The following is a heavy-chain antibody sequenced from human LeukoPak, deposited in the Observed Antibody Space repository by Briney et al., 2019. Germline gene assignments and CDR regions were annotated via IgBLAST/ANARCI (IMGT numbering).Heavy chain of an antibody. CDR3: AREESGSSGWYDY. D-gene: IGHD6-19*01. CDR1: GFTVSRSY. V-gene: IGHV3-53*01. CDR2: IYTSGNT. Sequence: PGGSLRLSCAASGFTVSRSYISWVRQAPGKGLEWVSVIYTSGNTYYADSVKGRFTISRDNSKNTLYLQMNSLRAEDTAVYYCAREESGSSGWYDYWGQGTLVTVSS. J-gene: IGHJ4*02.